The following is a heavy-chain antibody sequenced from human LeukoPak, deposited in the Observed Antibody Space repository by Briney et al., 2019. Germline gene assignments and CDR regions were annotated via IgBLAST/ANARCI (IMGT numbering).Heavy chain of an antibody. J-gene: IGHJ4*02. CDR1: GFTFSSYS. CDR2: ISSSSSYI. Sequence: GGSLRLSCAASGFTFSSYSMNWVRQAPGKGLEWVSSISSSSSYIYYADSVKGRFTISRDNAKNSLYLQMNSLRAEDTAVYYCARGSHYYDSSGYYYPDYWGQGTLVTVSS. D-gene: IGHD3-22*01. CDR3: ARGSHYYDSSGYYYPDY. V-gene: IGHV3-21*01.